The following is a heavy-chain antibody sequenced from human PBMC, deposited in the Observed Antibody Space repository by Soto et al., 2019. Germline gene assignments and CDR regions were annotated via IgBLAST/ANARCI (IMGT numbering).Heavy chain of an antibody. Sequence: EVQLVESGGDLVQPGGSLRLSCVASGFTFSSYGMNWVRQGPGKGLEWLSSISKSGSTTYYADPVKGRFTISRDNTKNSLYLQLNSGGVVDMAVYYCAKDGCCVGSSCSFLPDVWGKGTTVTVSS. V-gene: IGHV3-48*03. J-gene: IGHJ6*04. CDR3: AKDGCCVGSSCSFLPDV. D-gene: IGHD2-21*01. CDR2: ISKSGSTT. CDR1: GFTFSSYG.